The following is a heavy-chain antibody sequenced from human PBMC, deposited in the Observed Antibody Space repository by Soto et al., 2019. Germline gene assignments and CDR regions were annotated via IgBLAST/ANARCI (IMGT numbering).Heavy chain of an antibody. J-gene: IGHJ5*02. CDR3: ARESPSPDAPIAVAGTWFDP. V-gene: IGHV1-69*12. Sequence: QVQLVQSGAEVKKPGSSVKVSCKASGGTFSSYAISWVRQAPGQGLEWMGGIIPIFGTANYAQKFQGRVTITADESTSTAYMELSSLRSEDTAVYYCARESPSPDAPIAVAGTWFDPWGQGTLVTVSS. D-gene: IGHD6-19*01. CDR2: IIPIFGTA. CDR1: GGTFSSYA.